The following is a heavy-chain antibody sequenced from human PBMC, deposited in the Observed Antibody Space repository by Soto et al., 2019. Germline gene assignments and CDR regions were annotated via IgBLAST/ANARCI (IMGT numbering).Heavy chain of an antibody. CDR3: ANRRKGSGWYSGAWFDP. V-gene: IGHV2-5*02. CDR2: LDWDDDK. Sequence: LALECTSRGWPRRPTKVGVGLIRQPPRKALECLAILDWDDDKRYSPSLKSRLTITKETSKNQVVLTMTNMDPVDTATYYWANRRKGSGWYSGAWFDPCGQGTLVNVYS. J-gene: IGHJ5*02. CDR1: GWPRRPTKVG. D-gene: IGHD6-19*01.